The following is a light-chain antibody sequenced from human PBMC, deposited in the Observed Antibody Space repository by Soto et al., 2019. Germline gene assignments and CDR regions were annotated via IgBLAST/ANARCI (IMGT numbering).Light chain of an antibody. CDR1: SSDVGGYNY. J-gene: IGLJ1*01. CDR2: EVS. Sequence: QSALTQSASVSGSPGQSITISCTGTSSDVGGYNYVSWYQQHPGKAPKLMIYEVSNRPSGVSNRFSGSKSGNTASLTISGLQAEDEADYYCSSYTSSSTPVFGTGTKLTVL. CDR3: SSYTSSSTPV. V-gene: IGLV2-14*01.